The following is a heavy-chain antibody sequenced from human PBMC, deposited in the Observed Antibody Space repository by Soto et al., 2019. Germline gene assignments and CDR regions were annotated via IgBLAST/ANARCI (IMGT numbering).Heavy chain of an antibody. CDR3: ARGRGGTYDAFDI. CDR1: SGSIGTYF. CDR2: IYYSGTT. D-gene: IGHD1-26*01. V-gene: IGHV4-59*01. Sequence: QVQLRESGPGLVKPSETLSLTCTVSSGSIGTYFWSWIRQPPGKGLEWIGYIYYSGTTNYNPSLKSRITIFLKTSKNQFSLRLSSVTAADTAVYYCARGRGGTYDAFDIWGQGTLVTVSS. J-gene: IGHJ3*02.